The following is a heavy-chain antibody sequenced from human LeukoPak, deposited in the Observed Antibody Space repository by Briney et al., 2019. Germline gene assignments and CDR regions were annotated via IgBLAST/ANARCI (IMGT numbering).Heavy chain of an antibody. J-gene: IGHJ4*02. Sequence: PSETLSLTCAVSGYSISSGYYWGWIRQSPGKGLEWIGSIYHSGSTYYNPSLKSRVTISVDTSKNQFSLKLSSATAADTAVYYCARRVGATEFDYWGQGTLVTVSS. CDR1: GYSISSGYY. CDR2: IYHSGST. V-gene: IGHV4-38-2*01. CDR3: ARRVGATEFDY. D-gene: IGHD1-26*01.